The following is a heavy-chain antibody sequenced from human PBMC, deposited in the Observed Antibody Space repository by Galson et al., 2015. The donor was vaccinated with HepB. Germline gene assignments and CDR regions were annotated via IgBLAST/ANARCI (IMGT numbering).Heavy chain of an antibody. V-gene: IGHV4-4*02. J-gene: IGHJ4*02. D-gene: IGHD2-2*01. CDR2: IHHSGFT. Sequence: LSLTCAVSGGSISSDNWWVWVRQPPGKGLEWFGEIHHSGFTTHNPSLKSRGTISVDKSKNQVSLNLNSVTAADTAVYYCARHVGVPGTRGFDYWGQGTLVTVSS. CDR1: GGSISSDNW. CDR3: ARHVGVPGTRGFDY.